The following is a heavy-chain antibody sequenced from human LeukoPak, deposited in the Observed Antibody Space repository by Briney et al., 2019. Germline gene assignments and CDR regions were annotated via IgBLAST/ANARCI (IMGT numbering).Heavy chain of an antibody. Sequence: GGSLRLSCAASGFTFSSYAMSWVRQAPGKGLEWVSAISGSGGSTYYADSVKGRFTISRDNSKNTLYLQINSLRAEDTAVYYCAEGWTRGIRHYFDYWGQGTLVTVSS. J-gene: IGHJ4*02. V-gene: IGHV3-23*01. CDR2: ISGSGGST. CDR1: GFTFSSYA. D-gene: IGHD3-16*01. CDR3: AEGWTRGIRHYFDY.